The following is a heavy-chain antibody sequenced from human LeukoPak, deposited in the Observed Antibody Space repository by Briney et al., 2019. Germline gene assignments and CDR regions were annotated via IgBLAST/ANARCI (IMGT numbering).Heavy chain of an antibody. D-gene: IGHD3-3*01. Sequence: SETLSLTCTVSGGSISNYYWSWIRQPPGKGLEWIGYIYYSGSTNYNPSLKSRVTISVDTSKNQFSLKLSSVTAADTAVYYCARHARITIFGVVTHYMDVWGKGTTVTVSS. J-gene: IGHJ6*03. CDR2: IYYSGST. V-gene: IGHV4-59*08. CDR1: GGSISNYY. CDR3: ARHARITIFGVVTHYMDV.